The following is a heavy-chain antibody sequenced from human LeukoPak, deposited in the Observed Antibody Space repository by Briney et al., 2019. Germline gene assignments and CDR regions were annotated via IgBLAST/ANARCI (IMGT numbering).Heavy chain of an antibody. J-gene: IGHJ3*02. CDR1: GYSFTSYW. D-gene: IGHD3-10*01. CDR3: ARPSRSGSYPDAFDI. Sequence: GESLQISCKGSGYSFTSYWIGWVRPMPGKGLEWMGIIYPGDSDTKYSPSFRGQVTISADKSISTAYLQWSSLKASDTAMYYCARPSRSGSYPDAFDIWGQGTMVTVSS. V-gene: IGHV5-51*01. CDR2: IYPGDSDT.